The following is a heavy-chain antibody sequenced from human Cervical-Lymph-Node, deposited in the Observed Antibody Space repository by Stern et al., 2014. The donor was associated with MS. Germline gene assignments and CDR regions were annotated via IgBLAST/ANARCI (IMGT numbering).Heavy chain of an antibody. CDR2: INANTGHP. D-gene: IGHD3-16*01. CDR3: ARGSDGAAMPY. J-gene: IGHJ4*02. Sequence: QVQLVQSGSELKKPGASVKISCKASGYTFSSYAMNWVRQAPGPGLEWMGWINANTGHPTDAQGFTGRFVFSLDTSVSTAFLQISSLKTEDTAVYYCARGSDGAAMPYWGQGSRVTVSS. CDR1: GYTFSSYA. V-gene: IGHV7-4-1*02.